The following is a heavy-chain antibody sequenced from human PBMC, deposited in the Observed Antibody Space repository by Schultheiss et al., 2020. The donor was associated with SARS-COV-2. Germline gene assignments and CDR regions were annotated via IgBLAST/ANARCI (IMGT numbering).Heavy chain of an antibody. J-gene: IGHJ4*02. Sequence: GGSLRLSCAASGFTFSGYGMHWVRQAPGKGLEWVAVISYDGSNKYYADSVKGRFTISRDNAKNSLYLQMNSLRAEDTAVYYCARGYCSGGSCSPYFDYWGQGTLVTVSS. CDR3: ARGYCSGGSCSPYFDY. D-gene: IGHD2-15*01. CDR2: ISYDGSNK. CDR1: GFTFSGYG. V-gene: IGHV3-30*03.